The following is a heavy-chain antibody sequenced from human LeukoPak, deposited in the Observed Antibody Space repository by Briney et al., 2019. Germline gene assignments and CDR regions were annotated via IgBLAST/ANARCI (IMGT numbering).Heavy chain of an antibody. J-gene: IGHJ4*02. CDR1: GGSISGYY. D-gene: IGHD3-9*01. CDR3: ARGERLGLDY. Sequence: SETLSLTCSVSGGSISGYYWSWIRQPPRKRLEWIGYIFYTGSTNSNPSLKSRVTISVDTSKNQFSLKLSSVTAADTAAYYCARGERLGLDYWGQGTLVTVSS. CDR2: IFYTGST. V-gene: IGHV4-59*01.